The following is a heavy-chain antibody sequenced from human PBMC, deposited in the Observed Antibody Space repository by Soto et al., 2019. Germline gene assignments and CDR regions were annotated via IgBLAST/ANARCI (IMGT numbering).Heavy chain of an antibody. J-gene: IGHJ4*02. CDR1: GVTFSSYS. V-gene: IGHV3-48*02. Sequence: GGSLRLSSAASGVTFSSYSMNWVRQAQGKGLEWVTYISGSSRMIYYADSVKGRFTVSRDNAKNSLYLQMDSLRDEDTAVYYCARDSDSYDSSSYFKGEYFDYWGQGTLVTVSS. D-gene: IGHD3-22*01. CDR2: ISGSSRMI. CDR3: ARDSDSYDSSSYFKGEYFDY.